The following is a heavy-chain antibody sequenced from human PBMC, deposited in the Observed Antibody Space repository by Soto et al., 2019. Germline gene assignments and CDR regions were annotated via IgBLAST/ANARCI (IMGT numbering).Heavy chain of an antibody. V-gene: IGHV1-24*01. Sequence: ASVKVSCKVSGYTLTESSMHWVRQAPGKGLEWMGGFDPEDGETIYAQKFQGRVTMTEDTSTDTAYMELSSLRSEDTAVYYCATGRSNIPGRDYYYMDVWGKGTTVTVSS. CDR1: GYTLTESS. CDR3: ATGRSNIPGRDYYYMDV. D-gene: IGHD3-10*01. CDR2: FDPEDGET. J-gene: IGHJ6*03.